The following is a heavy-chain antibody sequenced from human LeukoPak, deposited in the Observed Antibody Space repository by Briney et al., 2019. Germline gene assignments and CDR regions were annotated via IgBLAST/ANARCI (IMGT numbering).Heavy chain of an antibody. CDR1: GFTFSNYA. CDR3: ARDYGGNSDYDY. Sequence: GGSLRLSCAASGFTFSNYAMSWVRQAPGKGLEWVANIKQDGSEKYYVDSVKGRFTISRDNAKNSLYLQMNSLRAEDTAVYHCARDYGGNSDYDYWGQGTLVTVSS. J-gene: IGHJ4*02. D-gene: IGHD4-23*01. CDR2: IKQDGSEK. V-gene: IGHV3-7*03.